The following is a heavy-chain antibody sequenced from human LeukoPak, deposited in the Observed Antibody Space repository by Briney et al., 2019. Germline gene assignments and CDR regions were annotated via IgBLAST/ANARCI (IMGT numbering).Heavy chain of an antibody. CDR3: AKDLDIVVVPAAGYDY. CDR2: ISGSGGST. D-gene: IGHD2-2*01. CDR1: GLTFSSYA. J-gene: IGHJ4*02. V-gene: IGHV3-23*01. Sequence: GGSLRLSCAASGLTFSSYAMSWVRQAPGKGLEWVSAISGSGGSTYYADSVKGRFTISRDNSKNTLYLQMNSLRAEDTAVYYCAKDLDIVVVPAAGYDYWGQGTLVTVSS.